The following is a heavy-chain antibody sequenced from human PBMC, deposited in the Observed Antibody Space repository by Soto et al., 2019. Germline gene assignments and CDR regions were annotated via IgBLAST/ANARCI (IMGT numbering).Heavy chain of an antibody. CDR1: GYTFTGYY. CDR3: ARGGKRIAARQSNWFDP. CDR2: INPNSGGT. J-gene: IGHJ5*02. D-gene: IGHD6-6*01. V-gene: IGHV1-2*02. Sequence: ASVKVSCKASGYTFTGYYMHWVRQAPGQGLEWIGWINPNSGGTNYAQKFQGRVTMTRDTSISTAYMELSRLRSDDTAVYYRARGGKRIAARQSNWFDPWGQGTLVTVSS.